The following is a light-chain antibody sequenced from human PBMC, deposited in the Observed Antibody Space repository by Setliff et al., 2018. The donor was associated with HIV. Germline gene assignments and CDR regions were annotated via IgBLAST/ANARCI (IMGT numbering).Light chain of an antibody. CDR3: SSYTSSSTLL. V-gene: IGLV2-14*01. J-gene: IGLJ2*01. CDR1: SSDVGGYNY. CDR2: EVT. Sequence: QSALTQPASVSGSPGQSITISCTGTSSDVGGYNYVSWYQHHPGKAPKLMIYEVTSRPSGVSDRFSGSKSGNMASLTISGLQAEDEADYYCSSYTSSSTLLFGGGTKATVL.